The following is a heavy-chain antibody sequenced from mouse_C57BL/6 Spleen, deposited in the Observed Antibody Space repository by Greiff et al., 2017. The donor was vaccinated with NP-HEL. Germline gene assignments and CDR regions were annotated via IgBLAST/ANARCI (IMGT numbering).Heavy chain of an antibody. Sequence: DVQLVESEGGLVQPGSSMKLSCTASGFTFSDYYMAWVRQVPEKGLEWVANINYDGSSTYYLDSLKSRFIISRDNAKNILYLQMSSLKSEDTATYYCAREGWLSYFDYWGQGTTLTVSS. D-gene: IGHD2-3*01. CDR1: GFTFSDYY. CDR2: INYDGSST. V-gene: IGHV5-16*01. CDR3: AREGWLSYFDY. J-gene: IGHJ2*01.